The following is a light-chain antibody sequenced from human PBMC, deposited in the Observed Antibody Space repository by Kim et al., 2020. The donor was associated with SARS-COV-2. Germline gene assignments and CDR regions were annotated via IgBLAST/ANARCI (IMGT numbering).Light chain of an antibody. J-gene: IGKJ1*01. Sequence: STLSASVGDSVTITCRATQYVTRGLAWYQQKPGRAPKLLIYDASTLDRGGPSRFRGSGSGTEFALTINSLQPDDFASYYCQHRQTFGQGTKVDIK. CDR1: QYVTRG. V-gene: IGKV1-5*01. CDR2: DAS. CDR3: QHRQT.